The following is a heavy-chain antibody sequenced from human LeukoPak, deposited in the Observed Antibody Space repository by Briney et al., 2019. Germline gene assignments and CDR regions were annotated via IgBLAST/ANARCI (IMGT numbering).Heavy chain of an antibody. J-gene: IGHJ5*02. V-gene: IGHV4-39*01. D-gene: IGHD2-21*02. CDR3: ARLLRFSYCGGDCYSWWFDP. CDR2: IYYSGST. CDR1: GGSISSYY. Sequence: SETLSLTCTVSGGSISSYYWGWIRQPPGKGLEWIGSIYYSGSTYYNPSLKSRVTISVDTSKNQFSLKLSSVTAADTAVYYCARLLRFSYCGGDCYSWWFDPWGQGTLVTVSS.